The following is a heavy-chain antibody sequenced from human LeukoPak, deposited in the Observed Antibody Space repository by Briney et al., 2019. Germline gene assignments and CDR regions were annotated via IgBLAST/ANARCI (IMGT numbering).Heavy chain of an antibody. CDR2: IYYSGST. J-gene: IGHJ4*02. V-gene: IGHV4-59*01. Sequence: SETLSLTCTVSGGSISSYYWSWIRQPPGKGLEWIGYIYYSGSTNYNPSLKSRVTISVDTSKNQFSLKLSSVTAADTAVYYCATRSGWYGYYFDYWGQGTLVTVSS. CDR3: ATRSGWYGYYFDY. CDR1: GGSISSYY. D-gene: IGHD6-19*01.